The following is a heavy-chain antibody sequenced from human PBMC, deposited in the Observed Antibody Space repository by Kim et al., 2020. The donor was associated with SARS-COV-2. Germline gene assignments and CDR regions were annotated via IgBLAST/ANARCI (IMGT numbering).Heavy chain of an antibody. CDR2: IYHSGST. D-gene: IGHD2-15*01. CDR3: ARDGAGIVVVVAASDTHDAFDI. CDR1: GGSISSSNW. J-gene: IGHJ3*02. Sequence: SETLSLTCAVSGGSISSSNWWSWVRQPPGKGLEWIGEIYHSGSTNYNPSLKSRVTISVDKSKNQFSLKLSSVTAADTAVYYCARDGAGIVVVVAASDTHDAFDIWGQGTMVTVSS. V-gene: IGHV4-4*02.